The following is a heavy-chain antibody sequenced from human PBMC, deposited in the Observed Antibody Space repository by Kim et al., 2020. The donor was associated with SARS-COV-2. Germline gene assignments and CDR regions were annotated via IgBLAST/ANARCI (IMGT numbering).Heavy chain of an antibody. Sequence: ADSVKGRFTVSRDNAKNSLYLEMNSLRVEDTAVYFCARGTAGDAWFYDLWGRGILVTVSS. D-gene: IGHD3-10*01. CDR3: ARGTAGDAWFYDL. J-gene: IGHJ2*01. V-gene: IGHV3-7*01.